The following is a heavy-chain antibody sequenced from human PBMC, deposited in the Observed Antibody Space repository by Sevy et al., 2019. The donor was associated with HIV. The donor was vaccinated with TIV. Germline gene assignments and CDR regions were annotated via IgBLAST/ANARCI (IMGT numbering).Heavy chain of an antibody. CDR1: GYSFTSYW. J-gene: IGHJ3*02. CDR3: ARQSGTDEMECLPTRGAFDI. V-gene: IGHV5-51*01. Sequence: GESLKISCKGSGYSFTSYWIGWVRQMPGKGLEWMGIIYPGDSDTRYSPSFQGQVTISADKSISTAYLQWSSLKASDTAMYYCARQSGTDEMECLPTRGAFDIWGQRTMVTDSS. CDR2: IYPGDSDT. D-gene: IGHD3-3*01.